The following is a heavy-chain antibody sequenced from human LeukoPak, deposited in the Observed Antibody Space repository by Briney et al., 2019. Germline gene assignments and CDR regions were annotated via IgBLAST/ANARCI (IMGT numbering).Heavy chain of an antibody. CDR3: AKNGGDGYNSGKYYFDY. V-gene: IGHV3-23*01. CDR2: ISGSGGST. CDR1: GFTCSSYW. J-gene: IGHJ4*02. Sequence: QSGGSLRLSCAASGFTCSSYWMSWVRQAPGKGLEWVSAISGSGGSTYYADSVKGRFTISRDNSKNTLHLQMNSLRAEDTAVYYCAKNGGDGYNSGKYYFDYWGQGTLVTVSS. D-gene: IGHD5-24*01.